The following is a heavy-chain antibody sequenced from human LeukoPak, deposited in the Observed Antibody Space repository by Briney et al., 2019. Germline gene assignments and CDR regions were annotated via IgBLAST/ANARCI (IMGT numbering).Heavy chain of an antibody. Sequence: GGSLRLSCAASGFTFSSYGMHWVRQAPGKGLEWVAVISYDGSNKYYADSVKGRFTISRDNSKNTLYLQMNSLRAEDTAVYYCAKDGRGDYLPPYYFDYWGQGTLVTVSS. CDR1: GFTFSSYG. J-gene: IGHJ4*02. CDR2: ISYDGSNK. D-gene: IGHD4-17*01. V-gene: IGHV3-30*18. CDR3: AKDGRGDYLPPYYFDY.